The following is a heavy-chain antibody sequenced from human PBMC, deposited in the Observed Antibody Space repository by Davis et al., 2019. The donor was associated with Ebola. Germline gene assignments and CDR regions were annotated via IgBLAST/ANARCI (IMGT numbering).Heavy chain of an antibody. V-gene: IGHV2-5*02. CDR2: IYWDDDK. J-gene: IGHJ4*02. Sequence: SGPTLAKPTQTLTLTCTFSGFSLSTSGVGVGWIRQPPGKALEWLALIYWDDDKRYSPSLKNRLTITKDTSKNQVVLTMTNMDPVDTATYYCAHSRDFWSGYYIRGYYFDYWGQGTLVTVSS. CDR3: AHSRDFWSGYYIRGYYFDY. CDR1: GFSLSTSGVG. D-gene: IGHD3-3*01.